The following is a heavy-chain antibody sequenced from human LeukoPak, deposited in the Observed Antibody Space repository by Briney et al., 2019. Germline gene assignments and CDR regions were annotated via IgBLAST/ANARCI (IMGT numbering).Heavy chain of an antibody. D-gene: IGHD3-22*01. CDR3: ATLGFYYEGSGYSPSFNY. V-gene: IGHV3-23*01. Sequence: GGSLRLSCAASGFTFSSYAMSWVRQAPGKGLEWVSAISGSGGSTYCADSVKGRFTISRDNSKNSLYLQMNSLRAEDTAVYYCATLGFYYEGSGYSPSFNYWGQGTLVTVSS. J-gene: IGHJ4*02. CDR2: ISGSGGST. CDR1: GFTFSSYA.